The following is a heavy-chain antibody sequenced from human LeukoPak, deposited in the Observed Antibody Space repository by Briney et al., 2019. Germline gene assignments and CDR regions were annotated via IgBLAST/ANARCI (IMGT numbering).Heavy chain of an antibody. J-gene: IGHJ4*02. CDR1: GYTFTGYY. D-gene: IGHD2-2*02. CDR2: INPNSGGT. V-gene: IGHV1-2*02. CDR3: ARAAWLPAAISPPYY. Sequence: GASVKVSCKASGYTFTGYYMHWVRQAPGQGLEWMGWINPNSGGTNYAQKFQGRVTMTRDTSISTAYMELSRLRSDDTAVYYCARAAWLPAAISPPYYWGQGTLVTVSS.